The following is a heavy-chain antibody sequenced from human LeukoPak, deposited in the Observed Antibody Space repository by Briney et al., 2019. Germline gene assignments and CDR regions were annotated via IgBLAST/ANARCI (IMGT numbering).Heavy chain of an antibody. CDR3: ARGQGYDSSGYSAYYFDY. CDR1: GGSFSGYY. V-gene: IGHV4-34*01. CDR2: INHSGST. D-gene: IGHD3-22*01. Sequence: SETLSLTCAVYGGSFSGYYWSWIRQPPGKGLEWIGEINHSGSTNYNPSLKSRVTISADTSKNQFSLKLSSVTAADTAVYYCARGQGYDSSGYSAYYFDYWGQGTLVTVSS. J-gene: IGHJ4*02.